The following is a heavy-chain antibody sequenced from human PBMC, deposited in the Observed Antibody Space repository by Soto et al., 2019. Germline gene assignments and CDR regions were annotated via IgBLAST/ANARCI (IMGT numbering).Heavy chain of an antibody. CDR1: GFTFSSYA. CDR2: ISGSGGST. CDR3: AKVAGPANY. Sequence: EVQLLESGGGLVQPGGSLRLSCAASGFTFSSYAMSWVRQAPGKWLEWVSAISGSGGSTYYADSVKGRFTISRDNSNTTLNLQMTSLRAEDTAVYYCAKVAGPANYWGQGTLVTVSS. V-gene: IGHV3-23*01. J-gene: IGHJ4*02.